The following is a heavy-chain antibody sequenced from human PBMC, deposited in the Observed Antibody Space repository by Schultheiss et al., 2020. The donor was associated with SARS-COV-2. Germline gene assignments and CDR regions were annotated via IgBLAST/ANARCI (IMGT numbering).Heavy chain of an antibody. D-gene: IGHD4-17*01. CDR2: IYNSGST. Sequence: SETLSLTCTVSGGSISSNYWSWIRQPAGKGLEWIGRIYNSGSTNYNPSLKSRVTMSADTSKNQFSLKLSSVTAADTAVYYCARGGLTTAPEYNWFDPWGQGTLVTVSS. CDR3: ARGGLTTAPEYNWFDP. J-gene: IGHJ5*02. CDR1: GGSISSNY. V-gene: IGHV4-4*07.